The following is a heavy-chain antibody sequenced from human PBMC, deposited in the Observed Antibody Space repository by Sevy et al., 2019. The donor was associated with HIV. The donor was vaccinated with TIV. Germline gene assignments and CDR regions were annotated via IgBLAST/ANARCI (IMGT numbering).Heavy chain of an antibody. CDR2: IDSGGST. CDR3: GRDRYYDASGYYYYYGMDV. V-gene: IGHV3-66*01. D-gene: IGHD3-22*01. CDR1: GFTVSGNY. J-gene: IGHJ6*02. Sequence: GGSLRLSCEASGFTVSGNYMAWVRLAPGKGLEWVSLIDSGGSTYYADSVKGRFTISRDNAKNTLYLQMNPRRAEDTALYFWGRDRYYDASGYYYYYGMDVWGQGTTVTVSS.